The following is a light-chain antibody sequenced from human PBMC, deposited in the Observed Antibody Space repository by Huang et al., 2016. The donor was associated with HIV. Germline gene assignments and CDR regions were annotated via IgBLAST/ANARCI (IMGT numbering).Light chain of an antibody. CDR1: QPVSSN. CDR3: QQYNFWPPWT. J-gene: IGKJ1*01. V-gene: IGKV3-15*01. Sequence: EIEMTQSPATLPASPGERATLPCRASQPVSSNLAWYQQKPGQAPRLLIYDASTRATGIPARCSGSGSGTEFTLTISSLQSEDFAVYYCQQYNFWPPWTFGQGTKVEIK. CDR2: DAS.